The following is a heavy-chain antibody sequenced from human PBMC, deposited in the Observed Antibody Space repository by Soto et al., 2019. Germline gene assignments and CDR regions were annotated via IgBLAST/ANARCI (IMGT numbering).Heavy chain of an antibody. Sequence: GESLKISCKGSGYSFTSYWIGWVRQMPGKGLEWMGIIYPGDSDTRYSPSFQGQVTISADKSISTAYLQWSSLKASDTAMYYCAVLLLRYFDWLLPYFDYWGQGTMVTVSS. CDR3: AVLLLRYFDWLLPYFDY. J-gene: IGHJ4*02. D-gene: IGHD3-9*01. V-gene: IGHV5-51*01. CDR2: IYPGDSDT. CDR1: GYSFTSYW.